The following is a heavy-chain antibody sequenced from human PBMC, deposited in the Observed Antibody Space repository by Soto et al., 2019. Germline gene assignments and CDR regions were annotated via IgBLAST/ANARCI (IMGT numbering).Heavy chain of an antibody. J-gene: IGHJ4*02. CDR1: GFTFSDYA. V-gene: IGHV3-30*18. Sequence: GGSLRLSCAASGFTFSDYAMHWVRQAPGKGMEWVAVVSHDGRNTHYADSVKGRLTISRDSTKNTVSLEITSLRAEDMAFYYCAKGGRQWLVTSDFNYWGQGALVTVSS. D-gene: IGHD6-19*01. CDR3: AKGGRQWLVTSDFNY. CDR2: VSHDGRNT.